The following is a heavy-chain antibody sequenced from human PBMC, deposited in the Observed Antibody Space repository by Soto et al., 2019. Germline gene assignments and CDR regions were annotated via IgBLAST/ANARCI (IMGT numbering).Heavy chain of an antibody. J-gene: IGHJ5*02. CDR2: IYHSGST. CDR3: ARDSGLDILTGYSSYNWFDT. V-gene: IGHV4-4*02. CDR1: GGSISSSNW. Sequence: SETLSLTCAVSGGSISSSNWWSWVRQPPGKGLEWIGEIYHSGSTNYNPSLKSRVTISVDKSKNQFSLKLSSVTAADTAVYYCARDSGLDILTGYSSYNWFDTWGQGTLVTVSS. D-gene: IGHD3-9*01.